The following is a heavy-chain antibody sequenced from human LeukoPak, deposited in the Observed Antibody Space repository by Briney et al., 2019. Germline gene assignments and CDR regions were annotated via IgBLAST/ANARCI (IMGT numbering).Heavy chain of an antibody. D-gene: IGHD6-13*01. CDR1: GYHFSSYD. J-gene: IGHJ5*02. Sequence: GASVKVFCNASGYHFSSYDINWVRQATGQGLEWMGWLNPNSGNTGYAQKFQGRGHMTRNPSISTAYMELSSLRSEDTSVYYCARFAAAGTWWFDPWGQRTLVTVSS. V-gene: IGHV1-8*01. CDR3: ARFAAAGTWWFDP. CDR2: LNPNSGNT.